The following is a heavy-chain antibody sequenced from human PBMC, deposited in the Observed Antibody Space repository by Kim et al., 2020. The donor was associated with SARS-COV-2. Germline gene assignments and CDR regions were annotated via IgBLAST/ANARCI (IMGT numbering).Heavy chain of an antibody. Sequence: SETLSLTCAGYGGSFSGYYWSWIRQPPGKGLEWIGEINHSGYTNYNPSLKSRVTISLNTSKNQFSLKLSSVTAADTAMYYCARASDYGDYGAEYFQHWGLGTLVTVSS. J-gene: IGHJ1*01. CDR2: INHSGYT. CDR1: GGSFSGYY. D-gene: IGHD4-17*01. CDR3: ARASDYGDYGAEYFQH. V-gene: IGHV4-34*01.